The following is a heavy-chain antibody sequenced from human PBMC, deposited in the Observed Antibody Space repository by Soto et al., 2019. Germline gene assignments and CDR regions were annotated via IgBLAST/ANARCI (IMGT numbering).Heavy chain of an antibody. CDR2: VTGSGGFI. Sequence: PGGSLRLSCAGSGFPFSSYSMNWVRQAPGKGLEWVSSVTGSGGFIHYADSLKGRFTISRDNARNSLYLHMNTLRAEDTAIYYCARVKYCSSTRCLNPIDYWGQGTLVTVSS. CDR3: ARVKYCSSTRCLNPIDY. CDR1: GFPFSSYS. J-gene: IGHJ4*02. V-gene: IGHV3-21*01. D-gene: IGHD2-2*01.